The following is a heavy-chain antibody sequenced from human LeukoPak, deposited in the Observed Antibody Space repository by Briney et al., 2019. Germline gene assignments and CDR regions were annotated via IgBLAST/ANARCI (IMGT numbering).Heavy chain of an antibody. J-gene: IGHJ5*02. CDR1: GFTFSSYG. V-gene: IGHV3-23*01. Sequence: PGGSLRLSCAASGFTFSSYGMSWVRQAPGKGLEWVSAISGSGGSTYYADSVKGRFTISRDNSKNTLYLQMNSLRAEDTAVYYCAKDKTYYYGSGSPNWFDPWGQGTLVTVSS. D-gene: IGHD3-10*01. CDR2: ISGSGGST. CDR3: AKDKTYYYGSGSPNWFDP.